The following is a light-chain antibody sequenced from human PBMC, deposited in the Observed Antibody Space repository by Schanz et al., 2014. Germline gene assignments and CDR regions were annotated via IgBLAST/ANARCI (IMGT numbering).Light chain of an antibody. CDR2: EGS. V-gene: IGLV2-14*02. J-gene: IGLJ3*02. Sequence: QSALTQPASVSGSPGQSITISCTGTSSDVGSYNLVSWYQHHPGKAPKLMIYEGSKRPSGVPDRFSGSKSGTSASLAITGLQAEDEADYYCQSYDSSLSGPWVFGGGTKLTVL. CDR1: SSDVGSYNL. CDR3: QSYDSSLSGPWV.